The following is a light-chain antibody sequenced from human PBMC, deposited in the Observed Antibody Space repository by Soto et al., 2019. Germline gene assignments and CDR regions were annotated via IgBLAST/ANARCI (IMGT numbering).Light chain of an antibody. Sequence: EIVMTQSPGTLSLSPGERATLSCRASQSVSTNLAWYQQIPGQAPRLLIYGASTRATGIPARFSGSGSGTEFTLAISSLQAEDFAVYYCQHYNDWPKTFGLGTKVDIK. CDR2: GAS. CDR1: QSVSTN. V-gene: IGKV3-15*01. CDR3: QHYNDWPKT. J-gene: IGKJ1*01.